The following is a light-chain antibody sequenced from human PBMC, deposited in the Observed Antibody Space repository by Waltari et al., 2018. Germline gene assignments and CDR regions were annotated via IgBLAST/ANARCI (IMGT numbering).Light chain of an antibody. J-gene: IGLJ3*02. CDR2: DGY. CDR1: SSNLV. V-gene: IGLV2-14*02. CDR3: NSYTSTTTPNWV. Sequence: QSTLTQPASVSGSTGQSITIPCTGVSSNLVPWYQQLPGQVPKLILYDGYNRPSGVSSRFPGSKACNTASLTTSGFQAEDEADYYCNSYTSTTTPNWVFGGGTKLTVL.